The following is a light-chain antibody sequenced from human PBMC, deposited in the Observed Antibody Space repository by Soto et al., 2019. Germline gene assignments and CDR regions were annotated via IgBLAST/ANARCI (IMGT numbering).Light chain of an antibody. Sequence: VMTQSPATLSVSPGERVTLSCRASQSVRSNLAWYQQKPGQAPRLLIYGASNRATGIPDRFSGSGSGTDFTLTITRLEPEDFAVYYCQHFSSLITFGQGTRLEIK. V-gene: IGKV3D-15*01. CDR3: QHFSSLIT. CDR2: GAS. CDR1: QSVRSN. J-gene: IGKJ5*01.